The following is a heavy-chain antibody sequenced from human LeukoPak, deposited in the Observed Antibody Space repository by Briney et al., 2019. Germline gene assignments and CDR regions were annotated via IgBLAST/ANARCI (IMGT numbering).Heavy chain of an antibody. D-gene: IGHD2-2*01. J-gene: IGHJ6*03. CDR2: IRYDGSNK. CDR1: GFTFSSYG. CDR3: AKDRAVVVPAAIWGGYYYYMDV. Sequence: GGSLRLSCAASGFTFSSYGMHWVRQAPGKGLEWVAFIRYDGSNKYYADSVKGRFTISRDNSKNTLYLQMNSLRAEDTAVYYCAKDRAVVVPAAIWGGYYYYMDVWGEGTTVTVSS. V-gene: IGHV3-30*02.